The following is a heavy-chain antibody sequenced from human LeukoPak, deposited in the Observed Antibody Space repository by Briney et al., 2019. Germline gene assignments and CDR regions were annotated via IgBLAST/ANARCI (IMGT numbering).Heavy chain of an antibody. V-gene: IGHV1-2*02. CDR2: INPNSGGT. D-gene: IGHD3-10*01. CDR3: ARANTGELAAFDI. J-gene: IGHJ3*02. CDR1: GYTFTGYY. Sequence: ASVKVSCKASGYTFTGYYMHWVRQAPGQGLEWMGWINPNSGGTSYAQKFQGRVTMTRDASISTAYMELSRLRSDDTAVYYCARANTGELAAFDIWGQGTMVTVSS.